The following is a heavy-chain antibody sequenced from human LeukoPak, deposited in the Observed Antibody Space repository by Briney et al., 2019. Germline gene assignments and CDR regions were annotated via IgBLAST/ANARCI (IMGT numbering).Heavy chain of an antibody. J-gene: IGHJ4*02. Sequence: GGSLRLSCAASGFTFSSYWMTWVRQAPGKGLEWVSNTKQNGSEKYYADSVKGRFTISRDNAKNSLYLQMNSLGAEDTAVYYCARRGASSSWAHFDYWGQGTLVTVSS. CDR3: ARRGASSSWAHFDY. D-gene: IGHD6-13*01. V-gene: IGHV3-7*05. CDR1: GFTFSSYW. CDR2: TKQNGSEK.